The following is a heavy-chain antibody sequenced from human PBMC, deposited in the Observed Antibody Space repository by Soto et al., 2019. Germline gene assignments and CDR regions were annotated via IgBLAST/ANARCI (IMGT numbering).Heavy chain of an antibody. CDR2: ISYDGSNK. CDR1: GFTFSSYA. V-gene: IGHV3-30-3*01. Sequence: QVQLVESGGGVVQPGRSLRLSCAASGFTFSSYAMHWVRQAPGKGLEWVAVISYDGSNKYYADSVKGRFTISRDNSKNTLYLQMNSLRAEDTAVYYCARDTTYDRSGYPMGDFDYWGQGTLVTVSS. CDR3: ARDTTYDRSGYPMGDFDY. D-gene: IGHD3-22*01. J-gene: IGHJ4*02.